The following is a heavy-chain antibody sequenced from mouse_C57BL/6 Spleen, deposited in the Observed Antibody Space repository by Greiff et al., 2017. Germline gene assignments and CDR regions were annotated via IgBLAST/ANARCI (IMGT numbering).Heavy chain of an antibody. D-gene: IGHD3-1*01. CDR1: GYTFTSYW. Sequence: VQLQQPGAELVRPGSSVKLSCKASGYTFTSYWMHWVKQRPIQGLEWIGNIDPSDSDTHYNQKFKDKATLTVDKSSSTAYMQLSSLTSEDSAVYYCARSGCAMDYWGQGTSVTVSS. CDR2: IDPSDSDT. J-gene: IGHJ4*01. CDR3: ARSGCAMDY. V-gene: IGHV1-52*01.